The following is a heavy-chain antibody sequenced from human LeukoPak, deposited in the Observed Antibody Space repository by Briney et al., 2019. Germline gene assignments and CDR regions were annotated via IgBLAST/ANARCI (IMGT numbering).Heavy chain of an antibody. CDR2: IFYSGST. Sequence: SETLSLTCTVSGGSISSTDFYWSWIRQPPGKGLEWIGYIFYSGSTYYNPSPQSRVTISVNTSKNQFSLTLSSVTAADTAVYYCARYYSGLGSYLRVVDYWGQGTLVTVSS. J-gene: IGHJ4*02. D-gene: IGHD3-10*01. CDR3: ARYYSGLGSYLRVVDY. V-gene: IGHV4-30-4*01. CDR1: GGSISSTDFY.